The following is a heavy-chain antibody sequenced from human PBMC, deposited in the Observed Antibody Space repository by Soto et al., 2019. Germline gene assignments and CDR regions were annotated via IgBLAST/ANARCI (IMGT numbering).Heavy chain of an antibody. Sequence: VASVKVSCKASGYTFSSYAMHWVRQAPGQRLEWMGWINAGYGNTKSSQKFQDRVTISRDTSASTAYMELTSLRSEDTAVYYCARDTGAGTFDFWGQGTLVTFSS. CDR2: INAGYGNT. CDR3: ARDTGAGTFDF. D-gene: IGHD1-1*01. CDR1: GYTFSSYA. V-gene: IGHV1-3*01. J-gene: IGHJ4*02.